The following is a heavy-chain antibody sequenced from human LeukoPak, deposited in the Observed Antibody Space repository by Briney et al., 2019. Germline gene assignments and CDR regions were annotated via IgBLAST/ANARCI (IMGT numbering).Heavy chain of an antibody. V-gene: IGHV1-18*01. J-gene: IGHJ4*02. CDR1: GYTFTTYE. Sequence: ASVKVSCKASGYTFTTYEIIWVRQAPGQGLEWMGWINTRNGNANYAHQPQGRATMTTDTSTSTSYMELASLRFDDTAIYYCARNHLGLGLWGQGTLVTVSS. D-gene: IGHD3-16*01. CDR2: INTRNGNA. CDR3: ARNHLGLGL.